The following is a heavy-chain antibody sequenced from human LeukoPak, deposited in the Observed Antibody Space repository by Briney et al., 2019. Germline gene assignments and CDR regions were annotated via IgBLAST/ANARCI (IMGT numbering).Heavy chain of an antibody. Sequence: GGSLRLSCAASGFTFNSYTMNWVRQAPGKGLQRVASITSSSSYIYYGDSMKGRFTISRDNAKNSVFLQMNSLRAEDTAVYYCAREMSMVTSFDYWGQGTLVTVSS. CDR1: GFTFNSYT. D-gene: IGHD4-17*01. V-gene: IGHV3-21*06. CDR2: ITSSSSYI. J-gene: IGHJ4*02. CDR3: AREMSMVTSFDY.